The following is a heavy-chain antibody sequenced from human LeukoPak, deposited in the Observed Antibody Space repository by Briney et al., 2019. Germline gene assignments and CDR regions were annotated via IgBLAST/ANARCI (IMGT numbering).Heavy chain of an antibody. V-gene: IGHV4-34*01. CDR1: GGSFSGYY. D-gene: IGHD6-13*01. CDR3: ARHGIATLYYYYYMDV. Sequence: SETLSLTCAVYGGSFSGYYWSWIRQPPGKGLEWIGEINHSGSTNYNPSLKSRVTISVDTSKNQFPLKLSSVTAADTAVYYCARHGIATLYYYYYMDVWGKGTTVTISS. CDR2: INHSGST. J-gene: IGHJ6*03.